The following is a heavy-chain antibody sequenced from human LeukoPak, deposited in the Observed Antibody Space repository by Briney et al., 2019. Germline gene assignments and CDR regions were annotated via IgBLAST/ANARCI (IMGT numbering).Heavy chain of an antibody. V-gene: IGHV3-30*04. D-gene: IGHD1-26*01. J-gene: IGHJ4*02. CDR3: AKDGGSYYFDY. CDR1: GFTFSSYT. Sequence: QPGGSLRLSCAASGFTFSSYTMHWLRQAPGKGLEGVAVISYDGSNKYYADSVKGRFTISRDNSKNTLFMQMNSLRAEDTAVYYCAKDGGSYYFDYWGQGTLVTVSS. CDR2: ISYDGSNK.